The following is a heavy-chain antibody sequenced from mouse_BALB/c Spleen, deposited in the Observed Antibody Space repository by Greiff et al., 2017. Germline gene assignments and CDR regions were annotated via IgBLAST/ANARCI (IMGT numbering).Heavy chain of an antibody. V-gene: IGHV14-3*02. CDR1: GFNIKDTY. CDR3: ALYRYDYFDY. CDR2: IDPANGNT. J-gene: IGHJ2*01. Sequence: EVQGVESGAELVKPGASVKLSCTASGFNIKDTYMHWVKQRPEQGLEWIGRIDPANGNTKYDPKFQGKATITADTSSNTAYLQLSSLTSEDTAVYYCALYRYDYFDYWGQGTTLTVSS. D-gene: IGHD2-14*01.